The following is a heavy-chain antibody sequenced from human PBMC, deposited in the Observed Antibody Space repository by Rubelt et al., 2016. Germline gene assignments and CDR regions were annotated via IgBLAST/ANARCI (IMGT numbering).Heavy chain of an antibody. D-gene: IGHD4-17*01. J-gene: IGHJ3*02. CDR2: IDSDGSNT. Sequence: EVQLVESGGGLVQPGGSLRLSCVASGFTFSSYWMHWVRQAPGKGLVWVSRIDSDGSNTRYADSVKGRFTISRDNGKNTLYRQLNSLRAEDTAVYYCATTPGSYGDYVFFAFDIWGQGTMVTVSS. CDR1: GFTFSSYW. V-gene: IGHV3-74*01. CDR3: ATTPGSYGDYVFFAFDI.